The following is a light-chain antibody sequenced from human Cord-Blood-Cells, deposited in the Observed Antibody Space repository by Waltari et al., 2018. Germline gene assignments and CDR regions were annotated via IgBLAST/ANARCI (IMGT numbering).Light chain of an antibody. CDR3: CSYAGSSTFV. CDR1: SSDVGSYNL. CDR2: AGS. J-gene: IGLJ1*01. V-gene: IGLV2-23*03. Sequence: QSALTQPASVSGSPGQSITISCTGTSSDVGSYNLVSWYPQHPGKAPKLMIYAGSEPPSGVSNRFSGSKSGNTASLTISGLQAEDEADYYCCSYAGSSTFVFGTGTKVTVL.